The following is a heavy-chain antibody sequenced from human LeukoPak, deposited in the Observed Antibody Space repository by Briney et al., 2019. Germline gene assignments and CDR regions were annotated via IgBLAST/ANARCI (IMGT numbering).Heavy chain of an antibody. D-gene: IGHD3-16*01. CDR3: AKDLGGSWSTFDY. Sequence: GGSLRLSCAASGFTFSSYWMHWVRQAPGKGLVWVSFINSDGSSTSYADSVKGRFTISRDNSKNTLYLQMNSLRAEDTALYYCAKDLGGSWSTFDYWGQGTLVTVSS. CDR1: GFTFSSYW. V-gene: IGHV3-74*01. J-gene: IGHJ4*02. CDR2: INSDGSST.